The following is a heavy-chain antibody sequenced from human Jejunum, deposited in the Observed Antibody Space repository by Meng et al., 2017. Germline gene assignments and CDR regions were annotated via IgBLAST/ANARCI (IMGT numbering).Heavy chain of an antibody. J-gene: IGHJ4*02. V-gene: IGHV3-23*01. D-gene: IGHD6-25*01. CDR1: GFTFSTYA. CDR2: ISGRDDST. CDR3: AKGGHLDD. Sequence: VQVLEAGGGLVQPGGSLSISCAASGFTFSTYAMSWVRQAPGKGMEWVSVISGRDDSTNYADSVKGRFTISRDNSKSALYLQMNNLRAEDTAVYYCAKGGHLDDWGQGTLVTVSS.